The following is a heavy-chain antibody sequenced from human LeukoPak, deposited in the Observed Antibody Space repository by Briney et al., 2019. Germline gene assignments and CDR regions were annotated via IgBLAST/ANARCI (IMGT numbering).Heavy chain of an antibody. J-gene: IGHJ4*02. CDR2: IDPSDSDT. D-gene: IGHD1-26*01. V-gene: IGHV5-51*01. CDR1: GYIFTSYW. Sequence: GESLKISCKASGYIFTSYWIAWVRQIPGKGLEWMGIIDPSDSDTTYSPSFQGQVTISVDKSFSTAYLQWSSLKDSDTAMYYCARPHRVGATVFDYWGQGTLVTVSS. CDR3: ARPHRVGATVFDY.